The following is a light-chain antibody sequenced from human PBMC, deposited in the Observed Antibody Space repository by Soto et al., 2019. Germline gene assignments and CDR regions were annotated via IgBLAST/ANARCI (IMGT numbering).Light chain of an antibody. CDR3: QQFNTYPIT. CDR2: DVS. CDR1: QDIRGA. Sequence: ALQLTQSPSSLSASVGDRVTITCRASQDIRGALAWYQQKPGKPPKLLIFDVSSLQSGVPSRFSGSGSETDFTLTISSLQPEDFATYYCQQFNTYPITFGQGTRLEIK. J-gene: IGKJ5*01. V-gene: IGKV1-13*02.